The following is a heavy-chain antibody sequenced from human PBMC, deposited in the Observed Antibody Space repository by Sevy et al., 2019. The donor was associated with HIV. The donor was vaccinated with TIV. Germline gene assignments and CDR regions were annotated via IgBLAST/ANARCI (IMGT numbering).Heavy chain of an antibody. CDR1: GYTLTQLS. CDR3: AITKDYYDSSGYPFDY. J-gene: IGHJ4*02. Sequence: ASVNVSCKVSGYTLTQLSMHWVRRAPGKGLEWMGSFDPEDGETIYAQKFQGRVTMTEDTSTDTAYMELSSLKSEDTAVFYCAITKDYYDSSGYPFDYWGQGTLVTVSS. V-gene: IGHV1-24*01. D-gene: IGHD3-22*01. CDR2: FDPEDGET.